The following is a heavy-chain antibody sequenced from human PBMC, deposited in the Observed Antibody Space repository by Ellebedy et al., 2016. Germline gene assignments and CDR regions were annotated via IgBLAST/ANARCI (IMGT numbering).Heavy chain of an antibody. CDR1: GFTFTSAW. CDR3: ARSIAAVNGPFDI. J-gene: IGHJ3*02. Sequence: GESLKISXAASGFTFTSAWMNWVRQAPGKGLEWVGRIKSNADGGTADYAAPVKGRFTISRDNSKNTLYLQMNSLRAEDTAVYYCARSIAAVNGPFDIWGQGTMVTVSS. V-gene: IGHV3-15*01. CDR2: IKSNADGGTA. D-gene: IGHD6-13*01.